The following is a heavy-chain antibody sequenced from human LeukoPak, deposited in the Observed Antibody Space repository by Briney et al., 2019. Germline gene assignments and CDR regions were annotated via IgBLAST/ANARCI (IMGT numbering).Heavy chain of an antibody. V-gene: IGHV3-21*01. CDR3: ARNFWSGPNDY. D-gene: IGHD3-3*01. CDR2: ISSSSSCI. Sequence: GGSLRLSCAASGFTFSSYGMNWVRQAPGKGLEWVSSISSSSSCIYYADSVKGRFTISRDNAKNSLYLQMNSLRAEDTAVYYCARNFWSGPNDYWGQGTLVTVSS. CDR1: GFTFSSYG. J-gene: IGHJ4*02.